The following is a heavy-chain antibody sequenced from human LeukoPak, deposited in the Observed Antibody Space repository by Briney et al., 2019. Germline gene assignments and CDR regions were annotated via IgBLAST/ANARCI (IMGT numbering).Heavy chain of an antibody. CDR2: ISGDGAST. CDR1: GFIFDNYA. D-gene: IGHD6-19*01. V-gene: IGHV3-43*02. CDR3: ARESETSGWYDY. J-gene: IGHJ4*02. Sequence: GGSLRLSRAAPGFIFDNYAIHCVRQGPGKGLEWVSLISGDGASTFYADSVRGRFTISRDNTRKSLSLQMSSLRSEDTALYYCARESETSGWYDYWGQGTLVTVSS.